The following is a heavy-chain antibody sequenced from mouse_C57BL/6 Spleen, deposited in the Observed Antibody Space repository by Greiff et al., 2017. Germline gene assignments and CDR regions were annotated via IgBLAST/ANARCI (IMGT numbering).Heavy chain of an antibody. CDR3: AREDELGPFAY. V-gene: IGHV1-19*01. D-gene: IGHD4-1*01. CDR1: GYTFTDYY. Sequence: VQLKQSGPVLVKPGASVKMSCKASGYTFTDYYMNWVKQSHGKSLEWIGVINPYNGGTSYNQKFKGKATLTVDKSSSTAYMELNSLTSEDSAVYYCAREDELGPFAYWGQGTLVTVSA. J-gene: IGHJ3*01. CDR2: INPYNGGT.